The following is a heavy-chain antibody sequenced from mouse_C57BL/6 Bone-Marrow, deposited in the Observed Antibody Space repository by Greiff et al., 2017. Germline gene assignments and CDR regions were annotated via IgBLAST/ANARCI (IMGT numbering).Heavy chain of an antibody. CDR1: GYSITSGYY. Sequence: EVHLVESGLGLVKPSQSLSLTCSVTGYSITSGYYWNWIRQFPGNKLEWMGYISYDGSNNYNPSLKNRISITRDTSKNQFFLKLNSVTTEDTATYYCARDAMDYWGQGTSVTVSS. CDR3: ARDAMDY. J-gene: IGHJ4*01. CDR2: ISYDGSN. V-gene: IGHV3-6*01.